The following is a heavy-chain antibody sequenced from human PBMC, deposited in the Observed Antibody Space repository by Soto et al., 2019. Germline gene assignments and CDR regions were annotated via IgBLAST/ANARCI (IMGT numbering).Heavy chain of an antibody. J-gene: IGHJ4*02. V-gene: IGHV3-9*01. CDR2: INWNSGKV. CDR1: GFKFEDYA. D-gene: IGHD6-19*01. Sequence: EMQLVESGGGLVPPGRSLRLSCAGFGFKFEDYAMHWVRQVPGKGLEWVSYINWNSGKVKYADSVKGRFTISGDNAKNSLYLHMTSLKSADTALYYCAKAGCSDANCHFWALESWGQGTLVSVSS. CDR3: AKAGCSDANCHFWALES.